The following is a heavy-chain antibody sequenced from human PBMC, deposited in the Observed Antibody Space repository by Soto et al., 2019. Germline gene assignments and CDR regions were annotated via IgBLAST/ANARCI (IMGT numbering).Heavy chain of an antibody. V-gene: IGHV4-59*01. J-gene: IGHJ4*02. CDR2: IYYSGST. D-gene: IGHD3-22*01. Sequence: SETLSLTCTVSGGSISSYYWSWIRQPPGKGLEWIGYIYYSGSTNYNPSLKSRVTISVDTSKNQFSLKLSSVTAADTVVYYCARNTYYYDSSGYLDYWGQGTLVTVSS. CDR1: GGSISSYY. CDR3: ARNTYYYDSSGYLDY.